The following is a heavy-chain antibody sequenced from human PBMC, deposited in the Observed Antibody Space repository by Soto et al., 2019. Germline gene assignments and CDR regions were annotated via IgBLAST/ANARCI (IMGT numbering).Heavy chain of an antibody. CDR2: IFYNGVT. CDR3: ARRVIVAAAYGDYFDS. Sequence: QLQLQESGPGLVKPSETLSLTCTVSGGSFSSSAYYWGWIRQPPGKGLEWIGSIFYNGVTYYNPSLKSRVTISVDTSENQFSLRLSSVTAADTAVYYCARRVIVAAAYGDYFDSWGQGTLVTVSS. D-gene: IGHD2-2*01. J-gene: IGHJ4*02. V-gene: IGHV4-39*01. CDR1: GGSFSSSAYY.